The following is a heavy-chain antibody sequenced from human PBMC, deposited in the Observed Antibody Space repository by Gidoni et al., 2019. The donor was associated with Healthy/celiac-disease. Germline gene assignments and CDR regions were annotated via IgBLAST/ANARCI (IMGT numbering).Heavy chain of an antibody. J-gene: IGHJ6*03. D-gene: IGHD2-2*01. Sequence: QVQLVQSGAEVKKPGSSVKVSCKASGGTFSSYAISWVRQAPGQGLEWMGGIIPIFGTANYAQKFQGRVTITADESTSTAYMELSSLRSEDTAVYYCARGGDIVVVPAATYYYYYYMDVWGKGTTVTVSS. CDR2: IIPIFGTA. CDR1: GGTFSSYA. V-gene: IGHV1-69*01. CDR3: ARGGDIVVVPAATYYYYYYMDV.